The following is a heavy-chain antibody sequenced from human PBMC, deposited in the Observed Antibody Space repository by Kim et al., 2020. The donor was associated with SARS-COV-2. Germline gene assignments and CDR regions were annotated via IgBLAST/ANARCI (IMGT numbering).Heavy chain of an antibody. CDR2: INHSGST. J-gene: IGHJ4*02. D-gene: IGHD4-17*01. V-gene: IGHV4-34*01. CDR1: GGSFSGYY. Sequence: SETLSLTCAVYGGSFSGYYWSWIRQPPGKGLEWIGEINHSGSTNYNPSLKSRVTISVDTSKNQFSLKLSSVTAADTAVYYCARSTRTVTHTFDYWGQGTL. CDR3: ARSTRTVTHTFDY.